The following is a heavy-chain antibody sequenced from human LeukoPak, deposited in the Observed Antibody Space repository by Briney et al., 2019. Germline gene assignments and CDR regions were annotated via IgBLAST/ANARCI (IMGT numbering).Heavy chain of an antibody. J-gene: IGHJ5*02. D-gene: IGHD2-15*01. CDR1: GYTFTGYY. CDR3: ARNFVVAATLGWLDP. V-gene: IGHV1-2*02. CDR2: INPNSGGT. Sequence: ASVKVPCKASGYTFTGYYMHWVRQAPGQGLEWMGWINPNSGGTNYAQKFQGRVTVTRDTSISTAYMELSRLRSDDTAVYYCARNFVVAATLGWLDPWGQGTLVTVSS.